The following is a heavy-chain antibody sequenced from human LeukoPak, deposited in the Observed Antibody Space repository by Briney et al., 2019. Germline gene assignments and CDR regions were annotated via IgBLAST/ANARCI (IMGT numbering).Heavy chain of an antibody. V-gene: IGHV3-30*02. Sequence: GGSLRLSCTASGCTLSSFGMHWVRQAPGKGLEWVALIRYDGTKKYYADSAKGGFTISRDNSKNTLYLQMNSLRAEDTAVYYCATSSSSIPFGGQGTLVTVSS. D-gene: IGHD2-2*01. CDR2: IRYDGTKK. CDR1: GCTLSSFG. J-gene: IGHJ4*02. CDR3: ATSSSSIPF.